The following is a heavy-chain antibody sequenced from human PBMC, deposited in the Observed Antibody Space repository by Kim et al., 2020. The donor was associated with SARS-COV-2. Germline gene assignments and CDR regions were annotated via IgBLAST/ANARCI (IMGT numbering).Heavy chain of an antibody. D-gene: IGHD5-12*01. CDR1: GGSISSYY. V-gene: IGHV4-59*13. J-gene: IGHJ4*02. CDR3: ARSRGDGYIEYLDY. CDR2: IYYSGST. Sequence: SETLSLTCTVSGGSISSYYWSWIRQPPGKGLEWIGYIYYSGSTNYNPSLKSRVTISVDTSKNQFSLKLSSVTAADTAVYYCARSRGDGYIEYLDYWGQGTLVTVSS.